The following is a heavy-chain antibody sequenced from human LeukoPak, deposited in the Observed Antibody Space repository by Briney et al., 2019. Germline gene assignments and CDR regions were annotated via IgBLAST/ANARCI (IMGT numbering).Heavy chain of an antibody. V-gene: IGHV3-66*01. Sequence: GGSLRRSCAASGFTVSSNYMSWVRQAPGKGLEGVSVIYSGGSTYYADSVKGRFTISRDNSKNTLYLQMNSLKAEDTAVYYCARDPDGHRQGHHFDYWGQGTLVTVSS. CDR3: ARDPDGHRQGHHFDY. CDR2: IYSGGST. J-gene: IGHJ4*02. CDR1: GFTVSSNY.